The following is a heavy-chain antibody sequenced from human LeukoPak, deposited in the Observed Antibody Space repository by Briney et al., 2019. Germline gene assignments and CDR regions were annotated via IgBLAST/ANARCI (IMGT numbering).Heavy chain of an antibody. CDR1: GGSISSSSYY. Sequence: PSETLSLTCTVSGGSISSSSYYWGWIRQPPGKGLEWIGSIYYSGSTYYNPSLKSRVTISVDTSKNQFSLKLSSVTAADTAVYYCARRNIVATSYFDYWGQGTLVTVSS. J-gene: IGHJ4*02. CDR2: IYYSGST. D-gene: IGHD5-12*01. V-gene: IGHV4-39*01. CDR3: ARRNIVATSYFDY.